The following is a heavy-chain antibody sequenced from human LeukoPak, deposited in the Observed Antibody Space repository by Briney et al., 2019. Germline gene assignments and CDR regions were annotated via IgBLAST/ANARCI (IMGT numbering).Heavy chain of an antibody. CDR1: AYTFSAYY. J-gene: IGHJ6*03. CDR3: ARVHARDYYYYYYMDV. V-gene: IGHV1-46*01. Sequence: ASVKGSCKASAYTFSAYYLHWVRQAPGQGLEWMGMIKPSDGSTSYAQKFQGRVTMTRDKSTSTVYMELRSLRSEDTAVYYCARVHARDYYYYYYMDVWGKGTTVTVSS. CDR2: IKPSDGST.